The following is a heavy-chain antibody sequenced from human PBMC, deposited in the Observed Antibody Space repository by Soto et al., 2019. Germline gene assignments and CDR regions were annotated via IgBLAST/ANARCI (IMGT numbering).Heavy chain of an antibody. D-gene: IGHD2-8*01. V-gene: IGHV3-33*08. CDR2: IWFDATNK. CDR1: GFTFSDYA. J-gene: IGHJ5*02. Sequence: QVQLVESGGGVVQPGRSLRLSCAASGFTFSDYAMHWVRQAPGKGLEWVAIIWFDATNKYYTGSVKGRFTISRDNSKNTLYLQMNSLRAEDTALYYCVRDKENQMVRVLGKLDPWGQGTVVTVSS. CDR3: VRDKENQMVRVLGKLDP.